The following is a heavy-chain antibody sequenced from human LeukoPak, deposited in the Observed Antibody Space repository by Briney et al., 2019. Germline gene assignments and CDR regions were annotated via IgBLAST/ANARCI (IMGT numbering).Heavy chain of an antibody. V-gene: IGHV4-34*01. J-gene: IGHJ4*02. D-gene: IGHD5-12*01. CDR2: INHSGST. CDR1: GVSFSGYY. Sequence: SETLSLTCAVYGVSFSGYYWSWLRQPPGKGLEWLGEINHSGSTNYNPSLKSRVTISVDTSKNQFSLKLSSVTAADTAVYYCARGRGYSGYDTTDYWGQGTLVTVSS. CDR3: ARGRGYSGYDTTDY.